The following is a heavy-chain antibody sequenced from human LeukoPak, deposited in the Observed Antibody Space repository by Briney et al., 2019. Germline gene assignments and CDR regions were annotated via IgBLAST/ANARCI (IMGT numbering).Heavy chain of an antibody. CDR3: ARGPRQWLPRGWFDP. CDR1: GFSLSSYW. D-gene: IGHD6-19*01. V-gene: IGHV4-4*02. J-gene: IGHJ5*02. CDR2: INHSGST. Sequence: GSLRLSCAASGFSLSSYWMSWVRQPPGKGLEWIGEINHSGSTNYNPSLKSRVTISVDTSKNQFSLKLSSVTAADTAVYYCARGPRQWLPRGWFDPWGQGTLVTVSS.